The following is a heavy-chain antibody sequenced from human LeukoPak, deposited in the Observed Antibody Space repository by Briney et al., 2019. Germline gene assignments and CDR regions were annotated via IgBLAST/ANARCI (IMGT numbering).Heavy chain of an antibody. CDR3: ARGQDYSSGWYAY. D-gene: IGHD6-19*01. J-gene: IGHJ4*02. V-gene: IGHV1-2*02. CDR1: GYTFTGYY. Sequence: ASVKVSCRASGYTFTGYYMHWVRQAPGQGLEWVGWINPYSGATHYAQKFQGRVTMTRDTSISTAYMDLSGLRSDDTAVYYCARGQDYSSGWYAYWGQGTLVTVSS. CDR2: INPYSGAT.